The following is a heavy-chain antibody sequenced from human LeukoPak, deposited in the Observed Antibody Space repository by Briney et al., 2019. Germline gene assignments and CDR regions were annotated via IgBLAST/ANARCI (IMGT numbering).Heavy chain of an antibody. CDR2: MNPNSGNT. CDR3: AKSLITMIVVAYYFDY. D-gene: IGHD3-22*01. V-gene: IGHV1-8*01. CDR1: GYTFTSYD. Sequence: ASVKVPCKASGYTFTSYDINWVRQATGQGLEWMGWMNPNSGNTGYAQKFQGRVTMTRNTSISTAYMELSSLRSEDTAVYYCAKSLITMIVVAYYFDYWGQGTLVTVSS. J-gene: IGHJ4*02.